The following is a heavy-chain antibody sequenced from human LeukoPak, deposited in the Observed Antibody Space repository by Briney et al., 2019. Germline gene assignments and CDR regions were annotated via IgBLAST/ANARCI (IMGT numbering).Heavy chain of an antibody. D-gene: IGHD4-23*01. V-gene: IGHV3-73*01. Sequence: GGSLRLSCAASGFTFSGSAMHWVRQASGKGLEWVGRIRSKANSYATAYAASVKGRFTISRDDPKNTAYLQMNSLKTEDTAVYYCTRLPTPLYYYYYMDVWGKGTTVTVSS. CDR3: TRLPTPLYYYYYMDV. J-gene: IGHJ6*03. CDR1: GFTFSGSA. CDR2: IRSKANSYAT.